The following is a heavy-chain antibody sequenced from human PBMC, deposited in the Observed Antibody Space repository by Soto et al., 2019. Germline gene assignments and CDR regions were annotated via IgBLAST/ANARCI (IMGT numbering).Heavy chain of an antibody. D-gene: IGHD1-26*01. CDR2: ISGTGGST. V-gene: IGHV3-23*01. J-gene: IGHJ4*02. CDR3: AKDERPGIVGPAY. Sequence: EVQLLESGGDLVQPGGSLRLSCATSGFIFSSYAMNWVRQAPGKGLEWVSAISGTGGSTYYAYSVKGRFTISRDNSKNTLYLQMYSLEVEDTAVYYCAKDERPGIVGPAYWGQGTLVTVSS. CDR1: GFIFSSYA.